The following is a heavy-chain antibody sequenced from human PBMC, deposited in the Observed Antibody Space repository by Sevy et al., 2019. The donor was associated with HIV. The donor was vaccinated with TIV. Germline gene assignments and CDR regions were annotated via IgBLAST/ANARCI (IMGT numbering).Heavy chain of an antibody. CDR1: GFTFSSYS. D-gene: IGHD1-26*01. CDR2: ISSSSSTI. CDR3: ARVAQGELGAFDI. Sequence: GGSLRLSCAASGFTFSSYSMNWVRQAPGKGLEWVSYISSSSSTIYYADSVKGRFTICRDNAKNSLYLQMNSLGDEDTAVYYCARVAQGELGAFDIWGQGKMVTVSS. J-gene: IGHJ3*02. V-gene: IGHV3-48*02.